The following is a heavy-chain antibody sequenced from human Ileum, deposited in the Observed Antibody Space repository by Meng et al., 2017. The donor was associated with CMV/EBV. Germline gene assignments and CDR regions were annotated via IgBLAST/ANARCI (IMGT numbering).Heavy chain of an antibody. D-gene: IGHD2-2*03. CDR1: GYRFNCYG. V-gene: IGHV1-18*01. Sequence: QLVPAGAGVKKPGASVQDSCRASGYRFNCYGISWVRQAPGQGLEWMGWISGYNSNTKYAQKFQGRVTMTTDTSTTTVYMELRNLRYDDTAVYYCARDGYYPSRVFDYWGLGTLVTVSS. CDR2: ISGYNSNT. J-gene: IGHJ4*01. CDR3: ARDGYYPSRVFDY.